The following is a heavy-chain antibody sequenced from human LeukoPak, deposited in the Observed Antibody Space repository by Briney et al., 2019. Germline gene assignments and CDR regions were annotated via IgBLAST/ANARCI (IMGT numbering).Heavy chain of an antibody. CDR2: INPNSGGT. D-gene: IGHD3-16*02. CDR3: ARDAMTYYHYVWGSYRPTDY. V-gene: IGHV1-2*02. Sequence: ASVKVSCKASGYTFTGYYMHWVRQAPGQGLEWMGWINPNSGGTNYAQKFQGRVTMTRDTSISTAYMELSRLRSDDTAVYCCARDAMTYYHYVWGSYRPTDYWGQGTLVTVST. CDR1: GYTFTGYY. J-gene: IGHJ4*02.